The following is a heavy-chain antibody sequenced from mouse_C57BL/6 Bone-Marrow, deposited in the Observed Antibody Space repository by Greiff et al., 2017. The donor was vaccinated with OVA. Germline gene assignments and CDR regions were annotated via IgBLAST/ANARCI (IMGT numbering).Heavy chain of an antibody. CDR1: GYTFTSYW. Sequence: VKLMESGAELVKPGASVKLSCKASGYTFTSYWMHWVKQRPGQGLEWIGMIHPNSGSTNYNEKFKSKATLTVDKSSSTAYMQLSSLTSEDSAVYYCASRGNWDGYFDYWGQGTTLTVSS. CDR2: IHPNSGST. V-gene: IGHV1-64*01. CDR3: ASRGNWDGYFDY. J-gene: IGHJ2*01. D-gene: IGHD4-1*01.